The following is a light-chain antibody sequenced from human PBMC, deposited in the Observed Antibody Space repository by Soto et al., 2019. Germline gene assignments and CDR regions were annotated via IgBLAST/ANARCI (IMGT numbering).Light chain of an antibody. Sequence: EIVSTQSPGTLSLSPGERATLSCRASQSVSSSYLAWYQQKPGQAPRLLIYGASSRATGIPDRFSGSGSGTDFTLTISRLEPEDFAVYYCQQYGGTFGPGTKVDIK. V-gene: IGKV3-20*01. J-gene: IGKJ3*01. CDR1: QSVSSSY. CDR2: GAS. CDR3: QQYGGT.